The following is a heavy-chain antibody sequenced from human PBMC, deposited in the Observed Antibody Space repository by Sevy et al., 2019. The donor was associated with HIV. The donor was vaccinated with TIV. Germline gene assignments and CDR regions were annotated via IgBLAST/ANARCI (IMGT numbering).Heavy chain of an antibody. V-gene: IGHV3-33*01. D-gene: IGHD3-10*01. CDR2: NWFEGINK. Sequence: GGSLRLSCTASGFAFSNYGMHWVRQAPGKGLEWVAINWFEGINKDYAEPVKGRFTISRENSKKTLNLQMNSLRVNDTAVYYCARERRTSEIDYWGQGTLVTVSS. CDR3: ARERRTSEIDY. CDR1: GFAFSNYG. J-gene: IGHJ4*03.